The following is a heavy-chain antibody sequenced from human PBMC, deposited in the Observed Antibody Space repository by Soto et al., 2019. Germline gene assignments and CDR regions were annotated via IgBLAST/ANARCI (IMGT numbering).Heavy chain of an antibody. CDR2: IIPFFGTA. J-gene: IGHJ4*02. V-gene: IGHV1-69*13. Sequence: ASVKVSCKASGGTFSTFGISWVRQAPGQGLEWMGGIIPFFGTAKYSQKFEDRITITADESTNTVYMDLRSLTSEDTAIYYCARTAPMDAGDKYYYDFWGQGALVTVSS. D-gene: IGHD3-16*01. CDR3: ARTAPMDAGDKYYYDF. CDR1: GGTFSTFG.